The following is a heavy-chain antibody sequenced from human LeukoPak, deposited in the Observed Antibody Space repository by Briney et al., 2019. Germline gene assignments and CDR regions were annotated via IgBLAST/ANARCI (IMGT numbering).Heavy chain of an antibody. J-gene: IGHJ1*01. CDR2: FDPEDGET. CDR1: GYTLTELS. D-gene: IGHD6-13*01. V-gene: IGHV1-24*01. CDR3: ATLAFSGIAAAGTDFQH. Sequence: ASVKVSCKASGYTLTELSMHWVRQAPGKGLEWMGGFDPEDGETIYAQKFQGRVTMTEDTSTDTAYMELSSLRSEDTAVYYCATLAFSGIAAAGTDFQHWGQGTLVTVSS.